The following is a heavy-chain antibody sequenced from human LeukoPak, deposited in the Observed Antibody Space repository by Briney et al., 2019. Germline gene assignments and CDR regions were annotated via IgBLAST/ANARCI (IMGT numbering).Heavy chain of an antibody. CDR3: AREGAPAAMADAFDI. Sequence: ASVKVSCKASRYTFTGYYMHWVRQAPGQGLEWMGWINPNSGGTNYAQKFQGRVTMTRDTSISTAYMELSRLRSDDTAVYYCAREGAPAAMADAFDIWGQGTMVTVSS. CDR1: RYTFTGYY. CDR2: INPNSGGT. V-gene: IGHV1-2*02. D-gene: IGHD2-2*01. J-gene: IGHJ3*02.